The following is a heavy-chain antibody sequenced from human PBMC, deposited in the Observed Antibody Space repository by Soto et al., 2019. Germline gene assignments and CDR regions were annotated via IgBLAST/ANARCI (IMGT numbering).Heavy chain of an antibody. CDR2: IIPILGIA. D-gene: IGHD4-17*01. J-gene: IGHJ4*02. CDR1: GGTFSSYT. Sequence: QVQLVQSGAEVKKPGSSVKVSCKASGGTFSSYTISWVRQAPGQGLEWMGRIIPILGIANYAQKFQGRVXINXDKSTSTAYMELSSLRSEDTAVYYCARGLDYGIDYWGQGTLVTVSS. V-gene: IGHV1-69*02. CDR3: ARGLDYGIDY.